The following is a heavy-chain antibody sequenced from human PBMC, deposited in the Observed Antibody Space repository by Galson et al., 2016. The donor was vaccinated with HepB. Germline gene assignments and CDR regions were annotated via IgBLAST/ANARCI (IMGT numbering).Heavy chain of an antibody. J-gene: IGHJ4*02. CDR2: LSYDGNRS. V-gene: IGHV3-30*03. CDR1: GLTFSDHY. Sequence: SLRLSCAASGLTFSDHYLHWVRQAPGKGLEWVAVLSYDGNRSYYADSVRGRFTVSRDNSISTLYLQMNSLTAEDTAVYYCAREGADDYDTSGYFDYWGQGTLVTVSS. CDR3: AREGADDYDTSGYFDY. D-gene: IGHD3-22*01.